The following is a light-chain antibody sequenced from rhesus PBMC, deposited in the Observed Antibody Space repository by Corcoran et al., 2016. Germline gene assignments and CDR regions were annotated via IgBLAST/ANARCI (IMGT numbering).Light chain of an antibody. Sequence: EIVMTQSPATLSLSPGETATISCRTSQSVSSYLAWYQQKPGQAPRLLIYGASSRATGIPDRFSGSGTGTNYPPTISSLEPDDFAVYYWHETTNLWTFGQGTKVESK. J-gene: IGKJ1*01. CDR2: GAS. V-gene: IGKV3-31*02. CDR3: HETTNLWT. CDR1: QSVSSY.